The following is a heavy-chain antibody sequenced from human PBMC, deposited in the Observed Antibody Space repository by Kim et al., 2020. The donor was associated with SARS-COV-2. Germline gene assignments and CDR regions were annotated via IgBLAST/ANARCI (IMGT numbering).Heavy chain of an antibody. D-gene: IGHD4-4*01. CDR2: ISWNSGSI. Sequence: GGSLRLSCAASGFTFDDYAMHWVRQAPGKGLEWVSGISWNSGSIGYADSVKGRFTISRDNAKNSLYLQMNSLRAEDTALYYCAQGFDSNYLVFDYWGQG. J-gene: IGHJ4*02. CDR3: AQGFDSNYLVFDY. CDR1: GFTFDDYA. V-gene: IGHV3-9*01.